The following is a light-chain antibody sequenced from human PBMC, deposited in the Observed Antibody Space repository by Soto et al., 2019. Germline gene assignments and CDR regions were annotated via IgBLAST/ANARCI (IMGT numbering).Light chain of an antibody. CDR1: HSVTSDY. V-gene: IGKV3D-20*02. CDR3: QQRLNWIT. Sequence: EIVLTQSPGTLSLSPGERATLSCRASHSVTSDYLAWYQQKPGQAPRLLIYGATKRATGIPDRFSGSGSGTDFTLTISSLEPEDFAVYYCQQRLNWITFGQGTRLEIK. J-gene: IGKJ5*01. CDR2: GAT.